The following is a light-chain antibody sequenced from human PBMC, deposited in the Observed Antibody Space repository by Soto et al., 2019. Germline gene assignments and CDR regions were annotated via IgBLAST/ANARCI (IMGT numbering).Light chain of an antibody. J-gene: IGKJ2*01. Sequence: EIVMTQSPATLSVSPGERATLSCRASQSVSSNLAWYPQKPGQAPRLLIYGASTRATGIPARFSGSGSGTEFTLTISSLQSEDFAGYYCQQYNNWPLYTFGQGTKLEIK. CDR2: GAS. CDR3: QQYNNWPLYT. V-gene: IGKV3-15*01. CDR1: QSVSSN.